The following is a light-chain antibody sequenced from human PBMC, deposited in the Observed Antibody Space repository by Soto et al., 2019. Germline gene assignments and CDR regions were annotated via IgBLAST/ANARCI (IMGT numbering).Light chain of an antibody. V-gene: IGKV3-20*01. Sequence: EVVMTQSPATLAVSPGEGATLSCRASQSVTSNYLDWYKQKPGKAPRLLIHGISNRATGVPDRFSGSGSGTDFTLTISRLEHEDFEVYYCQQYPACTLTFGQGTKVEVK. J-gene: IGKJ1*01. CDR1: QSVTSNY. CDR2: GIS. CDR3: QQYPACTLT.